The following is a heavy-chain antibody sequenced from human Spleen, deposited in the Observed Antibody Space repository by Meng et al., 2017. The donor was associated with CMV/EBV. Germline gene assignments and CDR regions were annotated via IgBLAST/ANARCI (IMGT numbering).Heavy chain of an antibody. V-gene: IGHV3-33*06. CDR2: IWHDGTNK. D-gene: IGHD5-12*01. CDR3: AKKSLKGGSWSSFDA. CDR1: GVAFMSYG. Sequence: SGVAFMSYGMHWVRQPPSKGLEWVTLIWHDGTNKNYADSVKGRFTISRDNSRNTLYLQMSGLRVEDTAGYYCAKKSLKGGSWSSFDAWGQGTLVTVSS. J-gene: IGHJ4*02.